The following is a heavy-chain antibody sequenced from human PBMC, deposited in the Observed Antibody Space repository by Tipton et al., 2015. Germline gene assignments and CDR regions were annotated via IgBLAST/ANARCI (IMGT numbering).Heavy chain of an antibody. CDR2: ISAYNGNT. CDR1: GYTFTGYG. J-gene: IGHJ4*02. D-gene: IGHD6-13*01. V-gene: IGHV1-18*01. Sequence: QLVQSGAEVKKPGASVKVSCKASGYTFTGYGISWVRQAPGQGLEWMGWISAYNGNTKYAQKLQGRVTMTTDTSTSTAYMELRSLRSDDTAFYFCARENSIWYPYCDHWGQGTLVTVAS. CDR3: ARENSIWYPYCDH.